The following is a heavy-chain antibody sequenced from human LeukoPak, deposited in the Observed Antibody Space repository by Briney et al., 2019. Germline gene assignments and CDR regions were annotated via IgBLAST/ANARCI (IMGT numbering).Heavy chain of an antibody. CDR1: GGTFSSYA. J-gene: IGHJ6*03. D-gene: IGHD5-12*01. V-gene: IGHV1-69*05. CDR2: MIPIFGTA. CDR3: AVSHYGYSGYDPTYYYYYYMDV. Sequence: GASVKVSCKASGGTFSSYAISWVRQAPGQGLEWMGGMIPIFGTANYAQKFQGRVTITTDESTSTAYMELSSLRSEDTAVYYCAVSHYGYSGYDPTYYYYYYMDVWGKGTTVTVSS.